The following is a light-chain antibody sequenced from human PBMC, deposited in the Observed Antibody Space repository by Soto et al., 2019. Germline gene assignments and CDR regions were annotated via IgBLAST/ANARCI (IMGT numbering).Light chain of an antibody. V-gene: IGKV3-15*01. CDR1: QTVSSN. Sequence: EIVLTHSPATLSVSPGERATLSCSASQTVSSNLAWYQQRPGQAPRLLIYGASTRATDIPARFSGSGSETEFTLTISSLQSEDFAVYYCQHYSNWQTWTFGQGTKVEIK. CDR2: GAS. CDR3: QHYSNWQTWT. J-gene: IGKJ1*01.